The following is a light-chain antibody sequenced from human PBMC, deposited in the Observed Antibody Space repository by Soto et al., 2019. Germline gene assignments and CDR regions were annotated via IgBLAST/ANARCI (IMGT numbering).Light chain of an antibody. CDR2: KAS. J-gene: IGKJ2*01. CDR1: QSISTW. Sequence: DIQVTQSPSTLSASVGDRVTITCRASQSISTWLAWYQQKPGKAPKPLLYKASSLESGVPSRFSGSGSGTEFTLTISSLQFDDFATYYCQQYKSYPHTFGQGTKLEIK. V-gene: IGKV1-5*03. CDR3: QQYKSYPHT.